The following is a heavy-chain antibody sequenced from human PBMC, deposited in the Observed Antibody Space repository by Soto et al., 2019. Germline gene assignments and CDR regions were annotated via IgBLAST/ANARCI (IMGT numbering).Heavy chain of an antibody. CDR1: GYSFTSYW. CDR2: IDPSDSYT. Sequence: LGESLKISCKGSGYSFTSYWISWVRQMPGKGLEWMGRIDPSDSYTNYSPSFQGHVTISADKSISTAYLQWSSLKASDTAMYYCARKGYCSSTSCYNAFDIWGQGTMVTVSS. CDR3: ARKGYCSSTSCYNAFDI. V-gene: IGHV5-10-1*01. D-gene: IGHD2-2*02. J-gene: IGHJ3*02.